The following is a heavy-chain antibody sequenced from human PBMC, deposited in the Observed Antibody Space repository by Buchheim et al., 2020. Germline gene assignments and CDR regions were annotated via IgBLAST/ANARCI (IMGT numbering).Heavy chain of an antibody. CDR2: ISSSGTTI. V-gene: IGHV3-48*03. CDR3: ARDWSSGWYLGYFDY. CDR1: GFTFSSYE. Sequence: EVQLVESGGGLVQPGGSLRLSCAASGFTFSSYEMNWVRQAPGKGLEWVSYISSSGTTIYYADSVKGRFNISRDNAKNSLYLQMNSLRAEDTAVYYCARDWSSGWYLGYFDYWGQGTL. D-gene: IGHD6-19*01. J-gene: IGHJ4*02.